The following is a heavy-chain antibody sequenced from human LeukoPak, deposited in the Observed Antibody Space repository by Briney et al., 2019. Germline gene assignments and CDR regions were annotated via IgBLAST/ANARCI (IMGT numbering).Heavy chain of an antibody. CDR1: GFTFSSYS. CDR3: ARGYGYNY. CDR2: IYSGGST. V-gene: IGHV3-53*04. Sequence: PGGSLRLSCAASGFTFSSYSMSWVRQAPGKGLEWASVIYSGGSTYYADSVKGRFTISRHNSKNTLYLQMNSLRAEDTAVYYCARGYGYNYWGQGTLVTVSS. D-gene: IGHD5-12*01. J-gene: IGHJ4*02.